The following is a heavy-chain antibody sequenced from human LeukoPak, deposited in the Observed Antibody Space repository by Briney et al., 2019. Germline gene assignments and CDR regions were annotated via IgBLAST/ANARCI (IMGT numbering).Heavy chain of an antibody. J-gene: IGHJ6*03. Sequence: ASVKVSCKASGYTFTSYAMHWVRQAPGQRLEWMGWINAGNGNTKYSQKFQGRVTITRDTSASTAYMELSSLRSEDTAVYYCARARGSGSYYGHDYYYYYYMDVWGQGTTVTVSS. D-gene: IGHD3-10*01. CDR3: ARARGSGSYYGHDYYYYYYMDV. CDR1: GYTFTSYA. V-gene: IGHV1-3*01. CDR2: INAGNGNT.